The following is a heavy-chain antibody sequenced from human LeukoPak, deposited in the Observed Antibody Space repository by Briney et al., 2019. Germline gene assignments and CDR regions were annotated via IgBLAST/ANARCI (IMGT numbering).Heavy chain of an antibody. Sequence: GGSLRLSCAASGFTFSSYGMHWVRQAPGKGLEWVAVIWYDGSNKYYADSVKGRFTISRDNSKNTLYLQMNSLRAEDTAVYYCARARNYGSGSYWASDIWGQGTMVTVSS. CDR1: GFTFSSYG. D-gene: IGHD3-10*01. CDR3: ARARNYGSGSYWASDI. CDR2: IWYDGSNK. V-gene: IGHV3-33*01. J-gene: IGHJ3*02.